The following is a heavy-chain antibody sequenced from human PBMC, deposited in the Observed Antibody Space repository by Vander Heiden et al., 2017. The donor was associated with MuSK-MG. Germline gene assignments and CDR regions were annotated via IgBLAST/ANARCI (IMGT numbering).Heavy chain of an antibody. CDR1: GGPISSGRYY. D-gene: IGHD7-27*01. Sequence: QVQLQESGPGLVKPSQTPSLPCTVPGGPISSGRYYWGWIRQHPGKGLEWIGFIYYRGGTYYNPSLKSRLTISVDTSKNQFSLKLGSVTAADTAVYYCARDWTGERYYDLWGRGTLVTVSS. CDR3: ARDWTGERYYDL. V-gene: IGHV4-31*03. J-gene: IGHJ2*01. CDR2: IYYRGGT.